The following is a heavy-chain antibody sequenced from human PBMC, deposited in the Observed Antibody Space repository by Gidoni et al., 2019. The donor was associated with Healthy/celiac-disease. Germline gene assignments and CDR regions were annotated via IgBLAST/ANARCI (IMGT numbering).Heavy chain of an antibody. CDR1: GFTFSSYG. V-gene: IGHV3-30*03. Sequence: QVQLVESGGGVVQPGRSLRLSCAASGFTFSSYGMHWVRQAPGKGLEWVAVISYDGSNKYYADSVKGRFTISRDNSKNTLYLQMNSLRAEDTAVYYCAGGLWFGEYWGQGTLVTVSS. D-gene: IGHD3-10*01. J-gene: IGHJ4*02. CDR2: ISYDGSNK. CDR3: AGGLWFGEY.